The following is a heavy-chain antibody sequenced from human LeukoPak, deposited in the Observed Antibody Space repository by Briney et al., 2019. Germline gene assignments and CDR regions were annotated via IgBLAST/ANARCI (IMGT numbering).Heavy chain of an antibody. Sequence: GGSLRLSCAASGFTFNSYGMHWVRKAQGKGLGGVAVMWYDGSNKYYADSVKGRFTISRDDSKNTLYLQMNSLRAEDTAMYYCARGLPPVMKYYFDYWGQGTLVTVSS. V-gene: IGHV3-33*01. CDR3: ARGLPPVMKYYFDY. CDR2: MWYDGSNK. CDR1: GFTFNSYG. D-gene: IGHD4-11*01. J-gene: IGHJ4*02.